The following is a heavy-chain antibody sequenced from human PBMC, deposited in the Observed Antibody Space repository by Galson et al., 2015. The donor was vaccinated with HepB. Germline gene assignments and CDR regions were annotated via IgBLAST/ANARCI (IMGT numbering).Heavy chain of an antibody. CDR2: IRSKSKSYAT. J-gene: IGHJ4*02. Sequence: SLRLSCAASGFTFSGSGMHWVRQVSGKGLEWVGHIRSKSKSYATAYAASVKGRFTISRDDSKNTAYLQMNSLKIEDTAVYYCSRVEYSHGPYDYWGQGTLVTVSS. CDR1: GFTFSGSG. CDR3: SRVEYSHGPYDY. V-gene: IGHV3-73*01. D-gene: IGHD5-12*01.